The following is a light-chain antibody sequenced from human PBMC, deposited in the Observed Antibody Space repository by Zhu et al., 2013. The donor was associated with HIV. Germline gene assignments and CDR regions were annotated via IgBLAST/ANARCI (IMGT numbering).Light chain of an antibody. J-gene: IGKJ3*01. Sequence: IQMTQSPSTLSASVGDRVSITCRASLSISTWLAWYQQKPGRAPKLLISEASNRESGVPSRFSGRGSGTEFTLTITNLQSEDFAVYYCQDYNNGLVFTFGPGTKLEIK. CDR1: LSISTW. CDR2: EAS. V-gene: IGKV1-5*03. CDR3: QDYNNGLVFT.